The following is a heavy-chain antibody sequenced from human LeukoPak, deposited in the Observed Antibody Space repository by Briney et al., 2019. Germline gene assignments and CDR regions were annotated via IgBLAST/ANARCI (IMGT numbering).Heavy chain of an antibody. V-gene: IGHV4-30-2*01. CDR3: ARGTYSSGWASRYYFDC. CDR1: GGSISSGGYS. J-gene: IGHJ4*02. D-gene: IGHD6-19*01. Sequence: PSETLSLTCAVSGGSISSGGYSWSWIRQPPGKGLEWIGYIYHSGSTYYNPSLKSRVTISVDTSKNQFSLKLSSVTAADTAVYYCARGTYSSGWASRYYFDCWGQGTLVTVSS. CDR2: IYHSGST.